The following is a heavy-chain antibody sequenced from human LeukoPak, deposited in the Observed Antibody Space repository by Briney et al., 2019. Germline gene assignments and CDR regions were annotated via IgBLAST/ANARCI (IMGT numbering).Heavy chain of an antibody. Sequence: GGSLRLSCAASGFTFSSFAMSWVRQAPGKGLEWVSAVSGSGGSTYYAGSVRGRFTVSRDTSKNTLYLQTNSLRAEDTAVYYCAKDQEYCSSTSCYGGDYFDYWGQGTLVTVSS. CDR2: VSGSGGST. J-gene: IGHJ4*02. CDR3: AKDQEYCSSTSCYGGDYFDY. D-gene: IGHD2-2*01. V-gene: IGHV3-23*01. CDR1: GFTFSSFA.